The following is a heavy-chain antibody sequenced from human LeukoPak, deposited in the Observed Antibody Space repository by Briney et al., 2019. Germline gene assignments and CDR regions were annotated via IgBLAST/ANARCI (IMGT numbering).Heavy chain of an antibody. V-gene: IGHV1-46*01. CDR3: AKDPRDISTGNYDEFDI. Sequence: ASVKVSCKASGYTFTGYYTHWVRQAPGQGLEWLGIINPSLQIPIYAQTFQGRVTMTTDMSTSTFYMELSNLVSEDTAVYYCAKDPRDISTGNYDEFDIWGQGTMVTVSS. CDR1: GYTFTGYY. CDR2: INPSLQIP. D-gene: IGHD3-9*01. J-gene: IGHJ3*02.